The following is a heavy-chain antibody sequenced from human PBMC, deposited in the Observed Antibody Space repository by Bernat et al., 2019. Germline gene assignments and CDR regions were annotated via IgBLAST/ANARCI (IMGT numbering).Heavy chain of an antibody. CDR1: GFTFSNFA. CDR2: ISGSGGNT. CDR3: AKDLSTAMVRYYFDY. D-gene: IGHD5-18*01. J-gene: IGHJ4*02. Sequence: EVQLLESGGGLVQPGGSLRLSCAASGFTFSNFAMSWVRRAPGKGLEWGSSISGSGGNTYYADSVKGRFTISRDSSKNTLYLQMNNLRAEDTAIYFCAKDLSTAMVRYYFDYWGQGTLVTVSS. V-gene: IGHV3-23*01.